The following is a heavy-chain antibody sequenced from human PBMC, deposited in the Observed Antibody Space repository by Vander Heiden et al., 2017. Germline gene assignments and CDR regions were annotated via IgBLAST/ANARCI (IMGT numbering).Heavy chain of an antibody. CDR3: AKDLDLLPDY. CDR2: ISWNSGSR. J-gene: IGHJ4*02. V-gene: IGHV3-9*01. CDR1: GFTFDGYA. Sequence: EVQLLESGGGLVQPGRSLRLSCASSGFTFDGYAMHWVRQAPGKGLEWVSGISWNSGSRGESDSVKGRFTISRDNAKNSLYLKMNSLRAEDTALYDGAKDLDLLPDYWCQGTMVTVSS. D-gene: IGHD2-21*01.